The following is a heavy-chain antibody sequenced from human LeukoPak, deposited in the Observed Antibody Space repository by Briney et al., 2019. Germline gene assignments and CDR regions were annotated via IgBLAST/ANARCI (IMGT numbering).Heavy chain of an antibody. CDR2: IRYDGSNK. Sequence: GGSLRLSCAASGFTFSSYIMHWVRQAPGKGLEWVAFIRYDGSNKYYADSVKGRFTISRDNSKNTLYLQMNSLRAEDTAVYYCAKSTIVGATVDAFDIWGQGTMVTVSS. CDR3: AKSTIVGATVDAFDI. V-gene: IGHV3-30*02. D-gene: IGHD1-26*01. CDR1: GFTFSSYI. J-gene: IGHJ3*02.